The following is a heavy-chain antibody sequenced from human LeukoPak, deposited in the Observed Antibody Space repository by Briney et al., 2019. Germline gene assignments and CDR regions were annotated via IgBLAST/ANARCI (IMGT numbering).Heavy chain of an antibody. CDR1: GFTVSSNY. D-gene: IGHD1/OR15-1a*01. V-gene: IGHV3-53*01. Sequence: RGSLRLSCAASGFTVSSNYMSWVRQAPGKGLEWVSVIYSGGSTYYADSVKGRFTISRDNSKNTLYLQMNSLRAEDTTVYYCASLLVSWNNQIDYWGQGTLVTVSS. CDR2: IYSGGST. J-gene: IGHJ4*02. CDR3: ASLLVSWNNQIDY.